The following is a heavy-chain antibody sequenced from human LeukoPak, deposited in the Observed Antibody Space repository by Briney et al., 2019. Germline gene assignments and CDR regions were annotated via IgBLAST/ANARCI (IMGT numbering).Heavy chain of an antibody. J-gene: IGHJ4*02. D-gene: IGHD2-15*01. CDR2: ICLDGRI. CDR1: GGSITSRDC. V-gene: IGHV4-4*02. CDR3: ASQGGLRNDF. Sequence: SETLSLTCGVSGGSITSRDCWSWVRQPPGKGLEWIGEICLDGRIHYTPSLKSRISISIDRSKDQFSLNLISVAAADTAIYFCASQGGLRNDFWGQGTLVTVSS.